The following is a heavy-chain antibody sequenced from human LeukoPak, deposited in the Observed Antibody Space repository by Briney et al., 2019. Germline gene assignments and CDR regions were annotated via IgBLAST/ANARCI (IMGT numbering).Heavy chain of an antibody. CDR1: GFTFSSYW. V-gene: IGHV3-74*01. J-gene: IGHJ4*02. CDR3: ARRGGSSNFDY. CDR2: INSDGSST. Sequence: AGGSLRLSCAASGFTFSSYWMHWVRQAPGKGLVWVSRINSDGSSTSYADSVKGRFTISRDNAKNTLYLQMNSLRAEDTAVHYCARRGGSSNFDYWGQGTLVTVPS. D-gene: IGHD1-26*01.